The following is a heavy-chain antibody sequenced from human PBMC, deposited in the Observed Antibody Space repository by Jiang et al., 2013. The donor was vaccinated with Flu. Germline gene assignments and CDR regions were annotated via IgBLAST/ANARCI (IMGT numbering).Heavy chain of an antibody. D-gene: IGHD6-13*01. CDR3: ARDGHSFIAGIYYYYYGMDV. Sequence: QSGSELKKPGASVTVSCKASGYTFTSYAIHWVRQAPGQGLEWMGWINTDTETPTYAQGFTGRFVFSLDTSVSTAYLQISSLKAEDTAVYYCARDGHSFIAGIYYYYYGMDVWGQGTTVTVSS. J-gene: IGHJ6*02. CDR2: INTDTETP. CDR1: GYTFTSYA. V-gene: IGHV7-4-1*02.